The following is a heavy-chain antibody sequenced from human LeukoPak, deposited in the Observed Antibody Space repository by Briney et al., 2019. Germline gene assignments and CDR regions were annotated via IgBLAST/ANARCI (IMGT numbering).Heavy chain of an antibody. J-gene: IGHJ4*02. D-gene: IGHD3-22*01. CDR2: IYYSGCT. CDR1: GGSISSYY. V-gene: IGHV4-59*01. Sequence: SETLSLTCTVSGGSISSYYWSWIRQPPGKGLEWIGYIYYSGCTNYNPSLKSRVTISVDTSKNQFSLKLSSVTAADTAVYYCAREGGYYVYWGQGTLVTVSS. CDR3: AREGGYYVY.